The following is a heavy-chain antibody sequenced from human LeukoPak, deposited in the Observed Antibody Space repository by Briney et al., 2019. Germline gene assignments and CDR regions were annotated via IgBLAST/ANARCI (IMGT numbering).Heavy chain of an antibody. CDR2: IFYSGST. V-gene: IGHV4-61*08. CDR1: GGSIRGADFS. Sequence: SETLSLTCIVSGGSIRGADFSWSWIRQPPGKGLEWIGYIFYSGSTNYNPSLKSRVTISVDTSENQFSLRLNSVTAADTAVYYCARHPSSSWSFDYWGQGTLVTVSS. J-gene: IGHJ4*02. D-gene: IGHD6-13*01. CDR3: ARHPSSSWSFDY.